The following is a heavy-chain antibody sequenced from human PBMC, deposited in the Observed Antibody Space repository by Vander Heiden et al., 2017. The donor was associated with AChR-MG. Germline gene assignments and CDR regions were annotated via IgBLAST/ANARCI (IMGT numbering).Heavy chain of an antibody. J-gene: IGHJ4*02. V-gene: IGHV3-30*18. CDR1: GFTFSSSG. Sequence: QVQLVESGGGVVQPGRSLRLSCAASGFTFSSSGMHWVRQAPGKGLEWVAVISYDGSNKYYADAVKGRFTISRDNSKNTLYLQMNSLRAEDTAVYYCAKGQTRIAARRTPFDYWGQGTLVTVSS. D-gene: IGHD6-6*01. CDR3: AKGQTRIAARRTPFDY. CDR2: ISYDGSNK.